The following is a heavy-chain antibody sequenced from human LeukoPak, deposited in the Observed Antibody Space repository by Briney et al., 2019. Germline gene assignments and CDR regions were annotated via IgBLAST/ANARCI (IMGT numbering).Heavy chain of an antibody. CDR1: GYTFTSYF. D-gene: IGHD3-22*01. CDR3: ARDPYDSSGSYLERYGMDV. CDR2: INPSGGST. J-gene: IGHJ6*02. Sequence: GASVKVSCKASGYTFTSYFMHWVRQAPGQGLEWMGIINPSGGSTSYAQKFQGRVTMTRDTSTSTVYMELSSLRSEDTAVYYCARDPYDSSGSYLERYGMDVWAKGPRSPSP. V-gene: IGHV1-46*01.